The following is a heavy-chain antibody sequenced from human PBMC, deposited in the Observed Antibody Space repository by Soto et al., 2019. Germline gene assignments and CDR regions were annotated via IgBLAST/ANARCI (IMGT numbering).Heavy chain of an antibody. Sequence: GGSLRLSCSTSGFTFSVYKMHWVRQAPGKGLEYVSGISNQGDTTYYADSVKGRFTISRDNSKNTLYFQMSSLRPEDTAVYYSPAAKLLPFEYWGQGTQVTVYS. V-gene: IGHV3-64D*06. CDR1: GFTFSVYK. CDR2: ISNQGDTT. CDR3: PAAKLLPFEY. D-gene: IGHD2-15*01. J-gene: IGHJ4*02.